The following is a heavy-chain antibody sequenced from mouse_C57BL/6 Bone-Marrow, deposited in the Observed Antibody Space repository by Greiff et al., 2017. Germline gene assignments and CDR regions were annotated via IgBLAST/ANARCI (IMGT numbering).Heavy chain of an antibody. V-gene: IGHV5-6*01. J-gene: IGHJ1*03. CDR2: ISSGGSYT. D-gene: IGHD1-2*01. Sequence: EVKLVESGGDLVKPGGSLKLSCAASGFTFSSYGMSWVSQTPDKRLEWVATISSGGSYTYYPDSVKGRFTFSRDNAKNTLYRQMSSLESEDTAMYYCAGYSRRDWYFDVWGTGTTVTVSS. CDR1: GFTFSSYG. CDR3: AGYSRRDWYFDV.